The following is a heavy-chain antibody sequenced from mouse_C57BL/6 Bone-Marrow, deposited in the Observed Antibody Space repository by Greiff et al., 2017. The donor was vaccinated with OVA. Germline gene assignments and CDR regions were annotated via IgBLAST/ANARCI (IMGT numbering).Heavy chain of an antibody. J-gene: IGHJ3*01. V-gene: IGHV1-22*01. CDR1: GYTFTDYN. CDR2: INPNNGGT. Sequence: EVKLQQSGPELVKPGASVKMSCKASGYTFTDYNMHWVKQSHGKSLEWIGYINPNNGGTRYNQKFKGKATLTVNKSSSTAYMELRSLTSKDSAVYYCASGGSSAWDGYWGQGALVTVSA. CDR3: ASGGSSAWDGY. D-gene: IGHD6-1*01.